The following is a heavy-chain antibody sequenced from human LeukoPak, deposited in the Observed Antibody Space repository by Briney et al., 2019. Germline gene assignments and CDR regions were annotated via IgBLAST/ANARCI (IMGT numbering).Heavy chain of an antibody. CDR3: ARGCSSTSCYGFDY. CDR2: ISSGGST. J-gene: IGHJ4*02. CDR1: GFSVRSQY. Sequence: GGSLRLSCADCGFSVRSQYMRWVRQDPGTGLEGVSVISSGGSTYYADSVKGRFTISRDNSKNTLYLQMISLRAEDTAVYYCARGCSSTSCYGFDYWGQGTLVTVSS. V-gene: IGHV3-53*01. D-gene: IGHD2-2*01.